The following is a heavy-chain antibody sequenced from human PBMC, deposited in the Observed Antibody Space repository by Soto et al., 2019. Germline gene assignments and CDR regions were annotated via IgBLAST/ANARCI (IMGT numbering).Heavy chain of an antibody. J-gene: IGHJ6*02. V-gene: IGHV3-9*01. Sequence: EVQLVESGGGLVQPGRSLRLSCAASGFTFDDYAMHWVRQAPGKGLEWVSGISWNSGSIGYADSVKGRFTISRDNAKNSLYLQMNSLRAEDTALYYCTTEGVVLEWLFRGYYYYGMDVWGQGTTVTVSS. CDR3: TTEGVVLEWLFRGYYYYGMDV. CDR2: ISWNSGSI. CDR1: GFTFDDYA. D-gene: IGHD3-3*01.